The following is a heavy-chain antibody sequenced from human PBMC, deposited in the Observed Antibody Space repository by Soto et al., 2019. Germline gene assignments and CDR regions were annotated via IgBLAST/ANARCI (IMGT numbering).Heavy chain of an antibody. J-gene: IGHJ4*02. CDR3: ARETGLRSSGWSYYFDF. D-gene: IGHD6-19*01. CDR1: GFTLSSYS. V-gene: IGHV3-48*02. Sequence: EVQLVESGGGMVQPGGSLRVSCAASGFTLSSYSMHWVRQAPGTGLAWISYISGSGGTIYYADSVKGRFTISRDNAKNSLSVQMNSLRDEDTAVYFCARETGLRSSGWSYYFDFWGQGTRVTVSS. CDR2: ISGSGGTI.